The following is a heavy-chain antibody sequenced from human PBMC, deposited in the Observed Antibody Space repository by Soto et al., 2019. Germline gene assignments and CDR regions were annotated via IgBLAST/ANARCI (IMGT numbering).Heavy chain of an antibody. J-gene: IGHJ4*02. CDR1: GSTFSTFV. CDR3: ARRGPGTYFDY. D-gene: IGHD6-13*01. CDR2: ISGTGIST. Sequence: PGGSLRLSCAASGSTFSTFVMNWVRLAPGKGLEWVSTISGTGISTYYADSVKGRFTISRDNSKNTLYLQMNSLRAEDAAVYYCARRGPGTYFDYWGQGTLVTVSS. V-gene: IGHV3-23*01.